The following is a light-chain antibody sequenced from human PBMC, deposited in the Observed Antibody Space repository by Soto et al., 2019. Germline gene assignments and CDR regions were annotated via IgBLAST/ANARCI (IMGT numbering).Light chain of an antibody. CDR2: GST. Sequence: QSVLTQPPSVSGATGQRVTISCTGSNSNIGAGYDVNWYQQLPGLVPKLLIYGSTRRPSGVPERFSGSKSDTSASLAITGLQAEDEAHYYCHSYDSSLTVVLFGGGTKLTGL. CDR3: HSYDSSLTVVL. J-gene: IGLJ2*01. V-gene: IGLV1-40*01. CDR1: NSNIGAGYD.